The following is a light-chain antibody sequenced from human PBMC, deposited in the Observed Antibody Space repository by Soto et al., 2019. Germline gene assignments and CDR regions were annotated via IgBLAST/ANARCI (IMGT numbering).Light chain of an antibody. Sequence: DIQMTQSPSTLSASVGDRVTITCRASQSISSWLAWYQQKPGKAPKLLIYDASSLESGVPSRFSGSESGTEFTLTISSLQPDDFATYYCQQYNSPYTFGQGTKLEIK. V-gene: IGKV1-5*01. CDR2: DAS. CDR1: QSISSW. J-gene: IGKJ2*01. CDR3: QQYNSPYT.